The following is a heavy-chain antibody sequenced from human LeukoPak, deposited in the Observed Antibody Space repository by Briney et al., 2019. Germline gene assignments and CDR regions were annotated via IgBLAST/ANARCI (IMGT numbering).Heavy chain of an antibody. Sequence: PSETLSLTCTVSGGSISSYYWSWIRQPAGKGLEWIGRIYTSGSTNYNPSLKSRVTMSVDTSKNQFSLKLSSVTAADTAVYYCARGGSSWYWGYNWFDPWGQGTLVTVSS. D-gene: IGHD6-13*01. CDR3: ARGGSSWYWGYNWFDP. CDR1: GGSISSYY. CDR2: IYTSGST. J-gene: IGHJ5*02. V-gene: IGHV4-4*07.